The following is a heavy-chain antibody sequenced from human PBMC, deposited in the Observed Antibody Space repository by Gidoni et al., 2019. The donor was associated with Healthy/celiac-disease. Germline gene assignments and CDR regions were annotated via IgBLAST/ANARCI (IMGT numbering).Heavy chain of an antibody. CDR3: ARDRRIQLWLREGGGFDY. V-gene: IGHV3-48*02. D-gene: IGHD5-18*01. Sequence: EVQLVESGGGLVQPGGSLRLSCAACGFTFSSYSLNWVRQAPGKGLEWVSYISSSSSTIYYADSVKGRFTISRDNAKNSLYLQMNSLRDEDTAVYYCARDRRIQLWLREGGGFDYWGQGTLVTVSS. CDR1: GFTFSSYS. CDR2: ISSSSSTI. J-gene: IGHJ4*02.